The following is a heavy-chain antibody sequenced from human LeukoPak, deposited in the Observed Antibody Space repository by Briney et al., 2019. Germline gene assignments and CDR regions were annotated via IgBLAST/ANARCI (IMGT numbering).Heavy chain of an antibody. V-gene: IGHV4-4*07. Sequence: SETLSLTCTVSGDSISVYYWTRIRQPAGKGLEWIGRIYTSGSANYNPSLKSRVTMSVDTSKNQFSLRLTSVTAADTAVYYCARGGDSSSWSVDHWGQGTLVTVSS. D-gene: IGHD6-13*01. CDR1: GDSISVYY. CDR3: ARGGDSSSWSVDH. CDR2: IYTSGSA. J-gene: IGHJ4*02.